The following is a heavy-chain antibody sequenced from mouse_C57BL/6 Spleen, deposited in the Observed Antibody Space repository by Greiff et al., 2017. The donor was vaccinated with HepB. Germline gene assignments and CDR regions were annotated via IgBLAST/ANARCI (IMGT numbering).Heavy chain of an antibody. V-gene: IGHV1-55*01. CDR1: GYTFTSYW. D-gene: IGHD2-5*01. J-gene: IGHJ4*01. Sequence: QVQLQQPGAELVKPGASVKMSCKASGYTFTSYWITWVKQRPGQGLEWIGDIYPGSGSTNYNEKFKSKATLTVDTSSSTAYMQLSILTSEDSAVYYCARGGYSNYAGYYAMDYWGQGTSVTVSS. CDR2: IYPGSGST. CDR3: ARGGYSNYAGYYAMDY.